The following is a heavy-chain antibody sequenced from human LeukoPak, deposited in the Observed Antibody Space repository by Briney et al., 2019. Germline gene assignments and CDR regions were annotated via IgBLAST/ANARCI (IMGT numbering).Heavy chain of an antibody. Sequence: PGGSLRLSCAASGFTVSSNYMSWVRQAPGKGLEWVAGVSGGGATTYYADSVKGRFTISRDNSKNTLFLQMNSLRAEDTAVYYCARGSGFYLDYFDYWGQGTLITVSP. J-gene: IGHJ4*02. CDR2: VSGGGATT. CDR3: ARGSGFYLDYFDY. D-gene: IGHD3-3*01. CDR1: GFTVSSNY. V-gene: IGHV3-53*01.